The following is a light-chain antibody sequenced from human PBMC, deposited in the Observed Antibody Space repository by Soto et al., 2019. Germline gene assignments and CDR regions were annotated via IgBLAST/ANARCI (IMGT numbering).Light chain of an antibody. J-gene: IGKJ1*01. CDR1: QGISSY. CDR3: LQHDRYPRT. Sequence: AIRMTQSPSSFSASTGDRVTITCRASQGISSYLAWYQQKRGKAPKLLIYAASTLQSGVPSRFSGSGSGTAFTLTICCQHSEDTPTYYGLQHDRYPRTFGQGTKVEIK. V-gene: IGKV1-8*01. CDR2: AAS.